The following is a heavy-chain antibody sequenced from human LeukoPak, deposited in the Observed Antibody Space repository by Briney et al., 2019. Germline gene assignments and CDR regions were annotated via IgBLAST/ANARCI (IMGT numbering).Heavy chain of an antibody. CDR3: ARNPTIFGVVPDY. J-gene: IGHJ4*02. CDR2: MNPNSGNT. CDR1: GYTFTSYD. Sequence: ASVKVSCKASGYTFTSYDINWVRQATGQGLEWMGWMNPNSGNTGYAQKFQGRVTMTRNTSISTAYMELSSLRSEDTAAYYCARNPTIFGVVPDYWGQGTLVTVSS. D-gene: IGHD3-3*01. V-gene: IGHV1-8*01.